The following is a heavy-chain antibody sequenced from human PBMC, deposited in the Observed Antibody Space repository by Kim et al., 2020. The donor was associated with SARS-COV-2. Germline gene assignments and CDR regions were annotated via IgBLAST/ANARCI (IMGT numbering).Heavy chain of an antibody. Sequence: SQTLSLTCAISGDSVSSNSAAWNWIRQSPSRGLEWLGRTYYRSKWYNDYAVSVKSRITINPDTSKNQFSLQLNSVTPEDTAVYYCARVYVEGPVDEQGGLYDSSGYYYGSLHAFDIWGQGTMVTVSS. J-gene: IGHJ3*02. V-gene: IGHV6-1*01. CDR2: TYYRSKWYN. CDR3: ARVYVEGPVDEQGGLYDSSGYYYGSLHAFDI. D-gene: IGHD3-22*01. CDR1: GDSVSSNSAA.